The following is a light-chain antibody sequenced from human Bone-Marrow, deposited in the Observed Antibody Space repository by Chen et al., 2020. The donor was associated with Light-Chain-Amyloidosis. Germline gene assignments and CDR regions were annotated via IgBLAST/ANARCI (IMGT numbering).Light chain of an antibody. CDR3: QSADSSGTYEVI. CDR2: RDT. CDR1: DLPTKY. Sequence: SYALTQPPSVSVSPGQTASITCSGDDLPTKYAYWYQQKPGQAPELVIHRDTERPSGISERFSGSSSGTTATLTISGVQAEDEADYHCQSADSSGTYEVIFGGGTKLTVL. V-gene: IGLV3-25*03. J-gene: IGLJ2*01.